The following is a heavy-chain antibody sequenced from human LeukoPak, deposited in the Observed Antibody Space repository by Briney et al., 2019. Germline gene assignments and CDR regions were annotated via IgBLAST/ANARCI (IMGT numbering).Heavy chain of an antibody. CDR1: GFTVSSNY. CDR2: IYSGGST. CDR3: ASSLGGIFDY. J-gene: IGHJ4*02. V-gene: IGHV3-66*02. Sequence: GGSLRLSCAASGFTVSSNYMSWVRQAPGKGLEWVSVIYSGGSTYYADSVKGRITISRDNSKNALYLQMNSLRAEDTAVYYCASSLGGIFDYWGQGTLVTVSS. D-gene: IGHD3-16*01.